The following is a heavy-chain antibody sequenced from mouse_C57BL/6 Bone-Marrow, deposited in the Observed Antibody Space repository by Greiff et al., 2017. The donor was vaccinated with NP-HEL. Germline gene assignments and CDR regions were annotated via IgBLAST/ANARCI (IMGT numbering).Heavy chain of an antibody. CDR2: IYPGNSDT. CDR1: GYTFTSYW. Sequence: VQLQQSGTVLARPGASVKMSCKTSGYTFTSYWMHWVKQRPGQGLEWIGAIYPGNSDTSYNQKFKGKAKLTAVTSASTAYMELSSLTNEDSAVYYCTREENDSTLWYFDVWGTGTTVTVSS. D-gene: IGHD2-4*01. J-gene: IGHJ1*03. CDR3: TREENDSTLWYFDV. V-gene: IGHV1-5*01.